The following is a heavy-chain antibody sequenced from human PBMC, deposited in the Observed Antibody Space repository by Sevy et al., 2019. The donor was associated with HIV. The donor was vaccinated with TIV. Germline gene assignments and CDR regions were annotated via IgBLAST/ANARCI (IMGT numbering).Heavy chain of an antibody. D-gene: IGHD3-10*01. CDR3: AKGYGSGSPPDD. CDR2: ISGSGGST. Sequence: GGSLRLSCAASGFIFNSYALSWVRQAPGKGLEWVSSISGSGGSTNYADSVKGRFTISRDSFKNMLDLNMNSLGVEDTAVYYCAKGYGSGSPPDDWGQGILVTVSS. J-gene: IGHJ4*02. CDR1: GFIFNSYA. V-gene: IGHV3-23*01.